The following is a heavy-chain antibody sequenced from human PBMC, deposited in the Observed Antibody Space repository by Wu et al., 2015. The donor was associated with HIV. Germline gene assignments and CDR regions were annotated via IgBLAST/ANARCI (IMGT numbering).Heavy chain of an antibody. V-gene: IGHV1-69*05. CDR2: IIPLFGTT. D-gene: IGHD6-19*01. CDR3: ATPRSPGFSSAWPTYFDF. CDR1: GSTFNA. Sequence: QGHLVQSGAEVKKPGSSVKISCKASGSTFNAVNWLRQAPGQGLEWMGGIIPLFGTTEYAHIFQDRVTITTDESTSTAYMRLSSLTSADTAVYYCATPRSPGFSSAWPTYFDFWGQGTLVTVSS. J-gene: IGHJ4*02.